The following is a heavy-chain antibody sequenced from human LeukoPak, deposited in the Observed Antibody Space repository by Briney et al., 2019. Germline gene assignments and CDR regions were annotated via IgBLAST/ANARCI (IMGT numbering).Heavy chain of an antibody. CDR2: IYSGGST. J-gene: IGHJ4*02. CDR1: EFSVGSNY. V-gene: IGHV3-66*01. CDR3: ARGLASGYPPIPFDY. Sequence: GGSLRLSCAASEFSVGSNYMTWVRQAPGKGLEWVSLIYSGGSTYYADSVKGRFTISRDNSKNTLYLQMNSLRAEDTAVYYCARGLASGYPPIPFDYWGQGTLVTVSS. D-gene: IGHD3-3*01.